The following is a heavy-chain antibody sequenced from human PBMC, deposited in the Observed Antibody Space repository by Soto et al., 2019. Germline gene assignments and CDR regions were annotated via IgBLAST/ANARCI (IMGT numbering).Heavy chain of an antibody. CDR1: GDTLTEVS. V-gene: IGHV1-24*01. J-gene: IGHJ5*02. D-gene: IGHD6-13*01. CDR3: TKLRSSSWYVLFDP. CDR2: FDPEDGET. Sequence: ASVKVSCKVSGDTLTEVSIHWVRQAPGEGLEWMGGFDPEDGETIYAQKFQGRVTMTEDTSTDTAYMELSSLRSDDTAVYYCTKLRSSSWYVLFDPWGQGTQVTVSS.